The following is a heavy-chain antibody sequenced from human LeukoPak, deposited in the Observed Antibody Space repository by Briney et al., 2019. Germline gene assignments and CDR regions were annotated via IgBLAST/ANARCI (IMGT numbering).Heavy chain of an antibody. CDR2: SNHSGST. V-gene: IGHV4-34*01. CDR3: ARENYVGWFDP. J-gene: IGHJ5*02. D-gene: IGHD1-7*01. Sequence: SETLSLSCAVYGVSFSGYYWSWIRQPPGKGLEWIGESNHSGSTNNSPSLKGRVTISVDTSKNQFSLKLSSVTAADTAVYYCARENYVGWFDPWGQGTLVTVSS. CDR1: GVSFSGYY.